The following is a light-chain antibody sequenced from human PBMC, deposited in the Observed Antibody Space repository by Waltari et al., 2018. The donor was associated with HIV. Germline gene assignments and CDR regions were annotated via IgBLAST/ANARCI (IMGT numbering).Light chain of an antibody. CDR3: SSYTSSSTSHV. V-gene: IGLV2-14*01. CDR2: EVS. J-gene: IGLJ1*01. Sequence: QSALTQPASVSGSPGQSITISCTGTSSDVGGYNYVSWYQQHPGKAPKLMIYEVSKRPSGVSNRFSVSKAGNTASLTISGLQAEDEADYYCSSYTSSSTSHVFGTGTKVTVL. CDR1: SSDVGGYNY.